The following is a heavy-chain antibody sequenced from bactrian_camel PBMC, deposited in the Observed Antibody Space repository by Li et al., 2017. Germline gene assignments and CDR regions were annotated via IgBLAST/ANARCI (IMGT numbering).Heavy chain of an antibody. V-gene: IGHV3S40*01. CDR1: GFLFSTKG. J-gene: IGHJ4*01. CDR3: AAREGGYGLAVGVY. D-gene: IGHD3*01. Sequence: QLVESGGGLVQPGGSLKLSCAASGFLFSTKGMSWVRQAPGKELEWVSGISSEGRNVHYGDFVKGRFTISRDNAKNTVYLQMNSLKSEDTALYYCAAREGGYGLAVGVYWGQGTQVTVSP. CDR2: ISSEGRNV.